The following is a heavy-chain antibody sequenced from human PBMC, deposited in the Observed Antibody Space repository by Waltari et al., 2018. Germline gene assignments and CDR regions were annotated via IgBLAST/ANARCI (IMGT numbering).Heavy chain of an antibody. CDR2: IYYSGST. D-gene: IGHD6-13*01. Sequence: QVQLQESGPGLVKPSETLSLTCTVSGGSISSYYWSWIRQPPGKGLEWIWYIYYSGSTNYSPSLKSRVTISVDTSKNQFSLKLSAVTAADTAVYYCARGGIAAAGTDYWGQGTLVTVSS. V-gene: IGHV4-59*01. CDR1: GGSISSYY. CDR3: ARGGIAAAGTDY. J-gene: IGHJ4*02.